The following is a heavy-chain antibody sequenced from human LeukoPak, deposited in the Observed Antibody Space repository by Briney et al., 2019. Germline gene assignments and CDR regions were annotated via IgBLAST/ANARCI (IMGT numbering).Heavy chain of an antibody. Sequence: GGSLRLSCAVSGFTFDDYAMHWVRQVPGKGLEWVSGINWNSDSIGYADSVKGRFTTSRDNAKNSLYLQMNSLRAEDTAVYYCARGASNYGNWEVGYWGQGTLVTVSS. J-gene: IGHJ4*02. D-gene: IGHD4-11*01. CDR1: GFTFDDYA. CDR2: INWNSDSI. V-gene: IGHV3-9*01. CDR3: ARGASNYGNWEVGY.